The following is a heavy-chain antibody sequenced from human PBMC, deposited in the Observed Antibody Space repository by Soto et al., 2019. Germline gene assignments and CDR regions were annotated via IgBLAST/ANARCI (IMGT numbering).Heavy chain of an antibody. CDR3: ARGWSYDILTAYSY. CDR1: GVTFNSYA. Sequence: ASVKVSCKASGVTFNSYAISWVRQAPGQGLEWMGGIIPMFGTANYAQKFKGRVTITADESTSTGYMELSSLRSEDTAVYYCARGWSYDILTAYSYWGQGTLVTVSS. V-gene: IGHV1-69*13. CDR2: IIPMFGTA. J-gene: IGHJ4*02. D-gene: IGHD3-9*01.